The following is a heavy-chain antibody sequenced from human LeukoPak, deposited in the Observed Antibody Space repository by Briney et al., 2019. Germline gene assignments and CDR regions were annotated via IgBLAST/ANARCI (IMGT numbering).Heavy chain of an antibody. CDR2: FDPEDGET. V-gene: IGHV1-24*01. CDR3: ATEITMVRGVIITTDYFDY. J-gene: IGHJ4*02. Sequence: ASVKVSCKVSGYTLTELSMHWVRQAPGKGLEWMGGFDPEDGETIYAQKFQGRVTMTEDTSTDTAYMELSSLRSEGTAVYYCATEITMVRGVIITTDYFDYWGQGTLVTVSS. D-gene: IGHD3-10*01. CDR1: GYTLTELS.